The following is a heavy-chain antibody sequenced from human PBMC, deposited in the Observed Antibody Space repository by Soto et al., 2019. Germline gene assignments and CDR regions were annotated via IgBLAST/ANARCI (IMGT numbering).Heavy chain of an antibody. V-gene: IGHV1-69*12. Sequence: QVQLVQSGAEVKKPGSSVKVSCKASGGTFSSYAISWVRQAPGQGLEWMGGIIPIFGTADYAQKFQGRVTYTADDSTSQAYMELSSLRSEDTAVSYCASSRLGGTGYYYGMDVWGQGTTVTVSS. CDR2: IIPIFGTA. CDR3: ASSRLGGTGYYYGMDV. J-gene: IGHJ6*02. CDR1: GGTFSSYA. D-gene: IGHD3-16*01.